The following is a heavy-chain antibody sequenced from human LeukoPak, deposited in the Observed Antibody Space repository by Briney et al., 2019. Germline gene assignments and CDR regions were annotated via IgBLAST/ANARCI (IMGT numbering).Heavy chain of an antibody. CDR1: GYSFTSYW. V-gene: IGHV5-51*01. Sequence: RGESLKISCKGSGYSFTSYWIGWVRQMPGKGLEWMGIIYPGDSDTRYSPSFQGQVTISADKSISTAYLQWSSLKASDTAMYYCARQRSGDYNWNYEFGFNPWGQGTLVTVSS. CDR2: IYPGDSDT. CDR3: ARQRSGDYNWNYEFGFNP. D-gene: IGHD1-7*01. J-gene: IGHJ5*02.